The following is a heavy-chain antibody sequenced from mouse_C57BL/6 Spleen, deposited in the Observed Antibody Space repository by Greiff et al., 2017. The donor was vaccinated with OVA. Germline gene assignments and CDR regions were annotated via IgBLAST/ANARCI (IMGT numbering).Heavy chain of an antibody. V-gene: IGHV3-6*01. CDR3: ARDVFPGKKFAY. CDR1: GYSITSGYY. J-gene: IGHJ3*01. Sequence: EVQLQQSGPGLVKPSQSLSLTCSVPGYSITSGYYWNWIRQFPGNKLEWMGYISYDGSNNYNPSLKNRISITRDTSKNQFFLKLNSVTTEDTATYYCARDVFPGKKFAYWGQGTLVTVSA. CDR2: ISYDGSN.